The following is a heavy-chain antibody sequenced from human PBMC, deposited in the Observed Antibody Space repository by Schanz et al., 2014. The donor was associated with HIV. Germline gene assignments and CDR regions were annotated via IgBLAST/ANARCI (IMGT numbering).Heavy chain of an antibody. V-gene: IGHV3-23*01. Sequence: EVQLSESGGGSVQPGGSLSLSCAASGLTLSSYGMSWVRQAPGKGLEWVSSISGGSGSTFYADSVKGRFTISRVNSKNTLYLQMNSLRAEDTAIYYCAKTSITLGMDVWGQGTTVTVSS. CDR2: ISGGSGST. CDR1: GLTLSSYG. D-gene: IGHD1-20*01. CDR3: AKTSITLGMDV. J-gene: IGHJ6*02.